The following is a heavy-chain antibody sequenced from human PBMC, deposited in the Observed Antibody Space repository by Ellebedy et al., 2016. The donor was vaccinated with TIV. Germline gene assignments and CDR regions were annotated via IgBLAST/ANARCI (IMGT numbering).Heavy chain of an antibody. CDR3: AFAPSTGGDYYDT. D-gene: IGHD3-22*01. Sequence: ASVKVSCXVSGYSLTELSIHWVRQAPGKGLEWMGGYDPEDGETIYAQKFQGRVTMTEDTSTDTAYMELSSLRSEDTAVYYCAFAPSTGGDYYDTWGQGTLVTVSS. CDR1: GYSLTELS. J-gene: IGHJ4*02. V-gene: IGHV1-24*01. CDR2: YDPEDGET.